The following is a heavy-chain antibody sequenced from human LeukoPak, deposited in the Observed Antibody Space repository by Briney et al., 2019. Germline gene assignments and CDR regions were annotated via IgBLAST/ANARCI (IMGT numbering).Heavy chain of an antibody. J-gene: IGHJ5*02. CDR2: IIPIFGTA. CDR3: AMGRFLEWLLFEGWFDP. CDR1: GGTFSSYA. D-gene: IGHD3-3*01. V-gene: IGHV1-69*01. Sequence: GSSVKVSCKASGGTFSSYAISWVRQAPGQGLEWMGGIIPIFGTANYAQKFQGRVTITADESPSTAYMELSSLRSEDTAVYYCAMGRFLEWLLFEGWFDPWGQGTLVTVSS.